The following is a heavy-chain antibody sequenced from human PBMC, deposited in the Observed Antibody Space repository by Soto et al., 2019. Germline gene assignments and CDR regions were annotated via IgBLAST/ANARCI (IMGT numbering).Heavy chain of an antibody. Sequence: QVQLQESGPGLVKPSETLSLTCTVSGASISSSYWSWIRQSPGKGLEWIGYVHYSGSTKYNPSLKRRDTIAGDTAKNQFSLKLSSVTAADTAVYYCARGYYDSRGQSNTFDIWGQGTMVTVSS. J-gene: IGHJ3*02. CDR2: VHYSGST. V-gene: IGHV4-59*01. CDR1: GASISSSY. CDR3: ARGYYDSRGQSNTFDI. D-gene: IGHD3-22*01.